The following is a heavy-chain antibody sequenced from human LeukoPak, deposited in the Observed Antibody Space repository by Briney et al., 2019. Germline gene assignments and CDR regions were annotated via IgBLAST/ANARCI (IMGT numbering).Heavy chain of an antibody. V-gene: IGHV3-66*02. D-gene: IGHD3-9*01. CDR2: IYSGGST. Sequence: GGSLRLSCAASGFTVSSNHMSWVRQAPGKGLEWVSVIYSGGSTYYADSVKGRFTISRDNSKNTLYLQMNSLRAEDTAVYYCARGPEGIRYFDWSLRFPYYFDYWGQGTLVTVSS. CDR1: GFTVSSNH. CDR3: ARGPEGIRYFDWSLRFPYYFDY. J-gene: IGHJ4*02.